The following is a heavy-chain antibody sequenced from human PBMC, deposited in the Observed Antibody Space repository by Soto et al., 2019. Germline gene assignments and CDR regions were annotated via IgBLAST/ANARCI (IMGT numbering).Heavy chain of an antibody. D-gene: IGHD2-8*01. CDR1: GFTLSNFD. J-gene: IGHJ4*02. CDR3: ARGGGYCSNGVCPPPEAAEFEY. Sequence: PGGSLRLSCATSGFTLSNFDMHWVRQTTGKGLEWVSSSGAGDDTYYSGSVKGRFSVSREKAKSSLYLQMRSLRVGDTAVYYCARGGGYCSNGVCPPPEAAEFEYWGLGTLVTVSS. V-gene: IGHV3-13*01. CDR2: SGAGDDT.